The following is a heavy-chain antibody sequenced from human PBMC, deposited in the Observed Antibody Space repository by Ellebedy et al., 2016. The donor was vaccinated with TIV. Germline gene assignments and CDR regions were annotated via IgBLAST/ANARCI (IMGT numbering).Heavy chain of an antibody. CDR1: GGSVSSSFYY. D-gene: IGHD6-19*01. Sequence: ESLKISXTVSGGSVSSSFYYWSWIRQPPGKGLEWIGYMFYSGSTKYNPSLKSRVTISIDTSKNHFSLRLSSVTAADTAVYYCATYSSGWKSDAFDIWGQGTVVTVSS. V-gene: IGHV4-61*03. J-gene: IGHJ3*02. CDR3: ATYSSGWKSDAFDI. CDR2: MFYSGST.